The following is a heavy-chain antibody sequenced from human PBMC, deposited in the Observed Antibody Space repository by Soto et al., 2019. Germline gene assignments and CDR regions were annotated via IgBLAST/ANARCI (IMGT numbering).Heavy chain of an antibody. Sequence: SSVKVSCKASGGTFSSYAIIWVRQAPGQGLEWMGGIIPIFGTANYAQKFQGRVTITADESTSTAYMELSSLRSEDTAVYYCARELQDIVVVVAAKFSNWFDPWGQGTLVTVSS. D-gene: IGHD2-15*01. V-gene: IGHV1-69*13. CDR1: GGTFSSYA. CDR2: IIPIFGTA. J-gene: IGHJ5*02. CDR3: ARELQDIVVVVAAKFSNWFDP.